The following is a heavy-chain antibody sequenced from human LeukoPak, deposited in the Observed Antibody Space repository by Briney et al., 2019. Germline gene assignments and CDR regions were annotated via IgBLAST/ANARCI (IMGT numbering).Heavy chain of an antibody. CDR1: GFTFRNYG. V-gene: IGHV3-21*01. J-gene: IGHJ5*02. D-gene: IGHD2-21*01. CDR3: ARERAYYRDNRGFWDFDP. CDR2: IANNGTII. Sequence: GGSLRLTCATSGFTFRNYGMNWIRQAPGKGLEWVSSIANNGTIIYNLDSVRGRFTISRDNAKNSVFLQMSSLTVADTAVYYCARERAYYRDNRGFWDFDPWGQGTRVTVSS.